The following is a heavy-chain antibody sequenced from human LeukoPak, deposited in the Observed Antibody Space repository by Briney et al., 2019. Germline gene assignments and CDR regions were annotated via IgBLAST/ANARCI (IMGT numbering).Heavy chain of an antibody. Sequence: SETLSLTCTVSGGSISSSYWSWIRQPPGKGLEWIGYIYYSGSTNYNPSLKSRVTISIDTSKNQFSLKLNSVTAADTAVYYCAVAAVATWFDPWGQGTLVTVSS. CDR1: GGSISSSY. V-gene: IGHV4-59*01. CDR3: AVAAVATWFDP. D-gene: IGHD6-13*01. CDR2: IYYSGST. J-gene: IGHJ5*02.